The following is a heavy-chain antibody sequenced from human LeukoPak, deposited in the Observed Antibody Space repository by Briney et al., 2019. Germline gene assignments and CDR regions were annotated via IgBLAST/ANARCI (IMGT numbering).Heavy chain of an antibody. CDR1: GFTFSSYG. V-gene: IGHV3-30*03. Sequence: PGRSLRLSCAASGFTFSSYGMHWVRQAPGKGLEWVAVISYDGSNKYYADSVKGRFTISRDNSKNSLFLQMSSVTAEDTAVYYCASGVQHCVDGDCYSIYWGQGTLVTVSS. CDR3: ASGVQHCVDGDCYSIY. CDR2: ISYDGSNK. D-gene: IGHD2-21*01. J-gene: IGHJ4*02.